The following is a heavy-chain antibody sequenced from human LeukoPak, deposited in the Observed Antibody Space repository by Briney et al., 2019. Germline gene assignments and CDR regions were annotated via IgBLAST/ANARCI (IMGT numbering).Heavy chain of an antibody. CDR1: GGSVSSTTYY. V-gene: IGHV4-39*07. CDR3: AREEERSYGEYFDY. Sequence: SETLSLTCTVSGGSVSSTTYYWGWIRQPPGKGLEWIGSIYFTGNTYYNPSLKSRVTISVDTSKNQFSLKLSSVTAADTAVYYCAREEERSYGEYFDYWGQGTLVTVSS. J-gene: IGHJ4*02. D-gene: IGHD5-18*01. CDR2: IYFTGNT.